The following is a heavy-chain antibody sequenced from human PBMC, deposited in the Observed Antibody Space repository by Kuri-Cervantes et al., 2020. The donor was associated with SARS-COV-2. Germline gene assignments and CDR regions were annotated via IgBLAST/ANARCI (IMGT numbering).Heavy chain of an antibody. CDR2: ITSSSSTV. J-gene: IGHJ3*02. V-gene: IGHV3-48*01. Sequence: GGSLRLSCAASGFTLGTYSMNWVRQAPGKGLEWLSYITSSSSTVYYADSVKGRFSISRDNAKNSLYLQMNSLRAEDTAVYYCARGEHYARAKIGEDGPDIWGQGTMVTVSS. D-gene: IGHD2-2*01. CDR3: ARGEHYARAKIGEDGPDI. CDR1: GFTLGTYS.